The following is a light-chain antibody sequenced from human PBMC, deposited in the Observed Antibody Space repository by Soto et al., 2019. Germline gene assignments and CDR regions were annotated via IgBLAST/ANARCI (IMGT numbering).Light chain of an antibody. CDR1: SSNIGADYD. CDR3: QSYDSSLGKV. CDR2: GNS. J-gene: IGLJ2*01. V-gene: IGLV1-40*01. Sequence: QSVLTQPPSVSGAPGQRVTISCTGSSSNIGADYDVHWYQQLPGSAPKLLIYGNSNRPSGVPDRFSGSKSGTSASLAITGLEAEDEADYYCQSYDSSLGKVFGGGTKLTVL.